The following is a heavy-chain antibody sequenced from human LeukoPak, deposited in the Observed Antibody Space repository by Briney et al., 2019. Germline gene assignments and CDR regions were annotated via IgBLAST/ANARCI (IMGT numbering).Heavy chain of an antibody. CDR2: INHSGST. CDR1: GGSFSGYY. CDR3: ARGWDIVVVPAAIGDPFHY. V-gene: IGHV4-34*01. J-gene: IGHJ4*02. Sequence: SETLSLTCAVYGGSFSGYYWSWIRQPPGKGLEWIGEINHSGSTNYNPSLKSRVTISVDTSKNQFSLKLSSVTAADTAVYYCARGWDIVVVPAAIGDPFHYWRQGTLVTVSS. D-gene: IGHD2-2*01.